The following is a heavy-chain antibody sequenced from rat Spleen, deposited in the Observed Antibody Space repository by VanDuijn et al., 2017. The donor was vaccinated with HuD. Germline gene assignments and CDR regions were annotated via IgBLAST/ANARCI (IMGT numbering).Heavy chain of an antibody. CDR1: GFTFSDYA. J-gene: IGHJ1*01. Sequence: EVQLVESGGDLVQPGRSLKVSCAASGFTFSDYAMAWVRQDPKKGLEWVASIIYDGISTYYRDSVKGRFTISRDNAKSTLYLQMDSLRSEDTATYYCATENWDPYYWYFDFWGPGTMVTVSS. V-gene: IGHV5-17*01. D-gene: IGHD5-1*01. CDR3: ATENWDPYYWYFDF. CDR2: IIYDGIST.